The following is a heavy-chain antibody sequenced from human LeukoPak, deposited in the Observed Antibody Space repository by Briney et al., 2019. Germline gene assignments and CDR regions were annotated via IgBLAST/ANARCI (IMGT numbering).Heavy chain of an antibody. CDR2: ISGSGGST. CDR1: GFTFNSYA. Sequence: QPGGSLRLSCTASGFTFNSYAMNWVRQAPGKGLEWVSAISGSGGSTYYADSVKGRFTISRDNSKNTLYLQMNSLRAEDTAVYYCAKGYLGNQWFGESAFDYWGQGTLVTVSS. V-gene: IGHV3-23*01. D-gene: IGHD3-10*01. CDR3: AKGYLGNQWFGESAFDY. J-gene: IGHJ4*02.